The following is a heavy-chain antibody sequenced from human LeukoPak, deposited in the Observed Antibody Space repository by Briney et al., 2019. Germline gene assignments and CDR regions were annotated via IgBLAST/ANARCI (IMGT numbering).Heavy chain of an antibody. CDR1: GFAVSTNY. CDR2: IYSGDNT. D-gene: IGHD2-2*01. V-gene: IGHV3-53*01. CDR3: ARDHGRGYCSSTSCYPGVDY. J-gene: IGHJ4*02. Sequence: GGSLRLSCAASGFAVSTNYMSWVRQAPGKGLEWVSFIYSGDNTYYSDSVKGRFTISRDNSKNTLYLQMNSLRAEDTAVYYCARDHGRGYCSSTSCYPGVDYWGQGTLVTVS.